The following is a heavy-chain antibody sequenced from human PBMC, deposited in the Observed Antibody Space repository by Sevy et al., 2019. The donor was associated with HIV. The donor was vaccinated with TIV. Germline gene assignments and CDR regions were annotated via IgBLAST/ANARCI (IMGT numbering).Heavy chain of an antibody. D-gene: IGHD4-4*01. CDR2: KTGSAGVT. Sequence: GGSLRLSCAASGFSLSNYAMSWVRQAPGKGLEWISTKTGSAGVTYYADSVKGRFTISKDNSKNPLFLQMNSLRAEDTALYYCAKGRIPSTGTLGPFDSWGQGTLVTVSS. CDR1: GFSLSNYA. CDR3: AKGRIPSTGTLGPFDS. V-gene: IGHV3-23*01. J-gene: IGHJ4*02.